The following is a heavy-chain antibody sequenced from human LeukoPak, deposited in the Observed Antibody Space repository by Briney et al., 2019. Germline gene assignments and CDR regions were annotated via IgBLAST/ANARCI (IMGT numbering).Heavy chain of an antibody. J-gene: IGHJ5*02. CDR2: ISAYNGNT. V-gene: IGHV1-18*01. CDR1: GYTFTSYG. CDR3: ARDLRLGYCSSTSCYGGPSRFDP. Sequence: GASVKVSCKASGYTFTSYGISWVRQAPGQGLEWMGWISAYNGNTNYAQKLQGRVTMTTDTSTSTAYMELRSPRSDDTAVYYCARDLRLGYCSSTSCYGGPSRFDPWGQGTLVTVSS. D-gene: IGHD2-2*01.